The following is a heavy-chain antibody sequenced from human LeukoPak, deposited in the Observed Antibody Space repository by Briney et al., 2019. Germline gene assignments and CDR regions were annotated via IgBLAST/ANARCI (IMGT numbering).Heavy chain of an antibody. CDR2: INHSGST. D-gene: IGHD5-12*01. V-gene: IGHV4-34*01. J-gene: IGHJ4*02. CDR1: GGSFSDYY. CDR3: ARGGVVTTTPRWYYFDN. Sequence: SETLSLTCAVYGGSFSDYYWSWIRQPPGKGLEWIGEINHSGSTNYNPSLKSRVTISVDTSKNQLSLKVNSVTAADTAVYYCARGGVVTTTPRWYYFDNWGQGTLVTVSS.